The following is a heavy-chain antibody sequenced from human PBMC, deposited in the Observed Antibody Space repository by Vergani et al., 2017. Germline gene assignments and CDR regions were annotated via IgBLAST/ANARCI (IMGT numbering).Heavy chain of an antibody. CDR3: ERIGGVLVGAPPDAFDI. CDR1: GFSLSNARMG. CDR2: IFSNDEK. J-gene: IGHJ3*02. V-gene: IGHV2-26*01. Sequence: QVTLKESGPVLVKPTETLTLTCTVSGFSLSNARMGVSWIRQPPGKSLEWLEHIFSNDEKSYSTSLKSRLTISKDTSKSQVVLTMTNMDPVYTATYYCERIGGVLVGAPPDAFDIWGQGTMVTVSS. D-gene: IGHD1-26*01.